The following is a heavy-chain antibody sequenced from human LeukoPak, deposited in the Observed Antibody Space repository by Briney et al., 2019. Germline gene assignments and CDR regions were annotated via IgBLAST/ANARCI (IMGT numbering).Heavy chain of an antibody. CDR2: ISSSSSYI. V-gene: IGHV3-21*01. CDR1: GFTFSSYS. Sequence: GGSLRLSCAASGFTFSSYSMNWVRQAPGKGLEWVSSISSSSSYIYYADSVKGRFTISRDNAKNSLYLQMNSLRAEDTAVYYCARDRLCCSSTSCYRGFDPSGQGTLVTVSS. J-gene: IGHJ5*02. CDR3: ARDRLCCSSTSCYRGFDP. D-gene: IGHD2-2*01.